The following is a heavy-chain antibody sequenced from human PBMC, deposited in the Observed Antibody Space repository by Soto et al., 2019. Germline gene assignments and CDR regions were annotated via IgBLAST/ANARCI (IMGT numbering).Heavy chain of an antibody. D-gene: IGHD2-15*01. J-gene: IGHJ5*02. CDR3: ARRLGYCSGNSCYNWFDP. Sequence: PGESLKISCEISGYTFTTYWIGWVRQMPGKGLEWMGIIYPGDSYTIYNPSFQGQVTISADKSISTAFLQWSSLKASDSAMYYCARRLGYCSGNSCYNWFDPRG. CDR2: IYPGDSYT. V-gene: IGHV5-51*01. CDR1: GYTFTTYW.